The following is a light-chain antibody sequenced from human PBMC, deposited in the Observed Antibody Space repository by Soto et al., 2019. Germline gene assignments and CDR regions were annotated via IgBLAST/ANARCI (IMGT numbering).Light chain of an antibody. CDR2: DAS. Sequence: EIVLTQSPATLSLSPGERATLSCRASQSVSSYLAWYQQKPGQAPRLLLYDASNRATGIPARFIGSGSGTDFTLTISSLEPEDFAVYYCQQRSNWPPTFGQGTRLEIK. CDR1: QSVSSY. CDR3: QQRSNWPPT. V-gene: IGKV3-11*01. J-gene: IGKJ5*01.